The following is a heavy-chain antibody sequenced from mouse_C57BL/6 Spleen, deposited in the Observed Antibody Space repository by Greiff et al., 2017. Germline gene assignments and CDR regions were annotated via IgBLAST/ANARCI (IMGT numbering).Heavy chain of an antibody. Sequence: EVQLQQSGPELVKPGASVKMSCKASGYTFTDYNMHWVKQSPGQSLEWIGYINPNNGCTSYNQKFKGKATLTVNTSSSTAYMELRSLTSEDSSVYKCARPYPDWFAYWGQGTLVTVSA. J-gene: IGHJ3*01. CDR2: INPNNGCT. CDR1: GYTFTDYN. V-gene: IGHV1-22*01. CDR3: ARPYPDWFAY.